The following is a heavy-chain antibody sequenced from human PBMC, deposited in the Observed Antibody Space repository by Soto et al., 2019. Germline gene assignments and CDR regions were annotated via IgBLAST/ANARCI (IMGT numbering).Heavy chain of an antibody. CDR3: AKGNSWSPALVLDI. Sequence: VGPLRLSWGAAGGTCGGYARNWVRQAPGKGLEWVSAISGSGGSTYYADSVKGRFTISRDSSKNTLYLQMNSLRAEDTAVYYCAKGNSWSPALVLDIWGQGTMVTVSS. J-gene: IGHJ3*02. V-gene: IGHV3-23*01. D-gene: IGHD1-7*01. CDR1: GGTCGGYA. CDR2: ISGSGGST.